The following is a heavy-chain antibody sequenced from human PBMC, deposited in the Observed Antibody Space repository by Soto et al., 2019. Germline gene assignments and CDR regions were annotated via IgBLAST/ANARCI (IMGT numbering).Heavy chain of an antibody. CDR2: ISGGGGST. V-gene: IGHV3-23*01. Sequence: EVRLLESGGGLVQPGGSLRLSCAASGFTFSSYGMTWVRQAPGQGLEWVSGISGGGGSTYNADSVKGRFTISRDNSKSTLYLQLNSLRGEDTAIYYCARAQSPTAAGRPAYYYMDVWGKGTTVTVSS. CDR1: GFTFSSYG. D-gene: IGHD6-13*01. J-gene: IGHJ6*03. CDR3: ARAQSPTAAGRPAYYYMDV.